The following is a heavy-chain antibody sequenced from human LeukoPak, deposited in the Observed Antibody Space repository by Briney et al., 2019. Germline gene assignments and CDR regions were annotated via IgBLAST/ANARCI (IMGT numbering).Heavy chain of an antibody. V-gene: IGHV4-38-2*02. D-gene: IGHD3-16*01. CDR1: GYSISSGYY. CDR2: IYYSGST. J-gene: IGHJ4*02. Sequence: ASETLSLTCTVSGYSISSGYYWGWIRQPPGKGLEWIGNIYYSGSTYYNPSLKSRVTISVDTSKNQFSLKLSSVTAADTAVYYCARRPLGDLFDYWGQGTLVTVSS. CDR3: ARRPLGDLFDY.